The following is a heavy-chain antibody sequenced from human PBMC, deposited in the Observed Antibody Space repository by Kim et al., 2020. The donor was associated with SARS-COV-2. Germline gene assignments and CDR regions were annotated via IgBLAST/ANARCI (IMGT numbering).Heavy chain of an antibody. J-gene: IGHJ4*02. V-gene: IGHV4-38-2*02. D-gene: IGHD1-26*01. Sequence: SETLSLTCTVSGYSISSGYYWGWIRQPPGKGLEWIGSIYHSGSTYYNPSLKSRVTISVDTSKNQFSLKLSSVTAADTAVYYCARGWRSGSYRDYWGQGTLVTVSS. CDR2: IYHSGST. CDR1: GYSISSGYY. CDR3: ARGWRSGSYRDY.